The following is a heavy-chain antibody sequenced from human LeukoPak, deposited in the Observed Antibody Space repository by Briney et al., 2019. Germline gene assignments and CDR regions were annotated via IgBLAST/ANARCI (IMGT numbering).Heavy chain of an antibody. CDR3: ARAIPAYSWTLPFDY. D-gene: IGHD1-1*01. Sequence: SETLSLTCSVSGASISSYYWSWIRQPPGKGLEWIGYIYYSGSTNHNPSLKSRVTISVDTSKNQFSLKLSSVTAADTAVYYCARAIPAYSWTLPFDYWGQGTLVTVSS. CDR1: GASISSYY. CDR2: IYYSGST. V-gene: IGHV4-59*01. J-gene: IGHJ4*02.